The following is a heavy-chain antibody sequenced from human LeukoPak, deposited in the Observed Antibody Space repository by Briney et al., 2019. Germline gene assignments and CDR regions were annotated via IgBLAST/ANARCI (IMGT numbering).Heavy chain of an antibody. CDR3: ARCELVGSYGYYFDY. Sequence: KPPETLSLTCTVSGGSISSYYWSWIRQPPGKGLEWIGFFYYSGGIHYNPSLTSRVTISVDTSKNQFSLRLSSVTAADAAIYYCARCELVGSYGYYFDYWGRGTLVTVPS. CDR1: GGSISSYY. V-gene: IGHV4-59*08. CDR2: FYYSGGI. J-gene: IGHJ4*02. D-gene: IGHD5-18*01.